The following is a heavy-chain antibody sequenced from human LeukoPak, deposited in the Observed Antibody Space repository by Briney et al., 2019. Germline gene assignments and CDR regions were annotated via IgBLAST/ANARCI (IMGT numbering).Heavy chain of an antibody. J-gene: IGHJ4*02. CDR2: LSGDGSTT. Sequence: GGTLRLSCAASEFPFSSHWMYWVRQAPGKGLVWVGRLSGDGSTTTHADSVKGRFTISRDTAKSTLYLQLGSLRVEDTALYYCARGIASSRSVAIDLWGRGTLVVVSS. CDR1: EFPFSSHW. D-gene: IGHD6-13*01. V-gene: IGHV3-74*03. CDR3: ARGIASSRSVAIDL.